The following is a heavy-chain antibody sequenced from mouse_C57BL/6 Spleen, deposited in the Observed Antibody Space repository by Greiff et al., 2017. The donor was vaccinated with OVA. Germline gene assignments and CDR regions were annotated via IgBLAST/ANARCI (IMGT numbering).Heavy chain of an antibody. V-gene: IGHV1-76*01. J-gene: IGHJ1*03. D-gene: IGHD1-1*01. Sequence: QVQLQQSGAELVRPGASVKLSCKASGYTFTDYYINWVKQRPGQGLEWIARIYPGSGNTYYNEKFKGKATLTAEKSSSTAYMQLSSLTSEDSAVYFCAREDYGSSHWYFDVWGTGTTVTVSS. CDR1: GYTFTDYY. CDR2: IYPGSGNT. CDR3: AREDYGSSHWYFDV.